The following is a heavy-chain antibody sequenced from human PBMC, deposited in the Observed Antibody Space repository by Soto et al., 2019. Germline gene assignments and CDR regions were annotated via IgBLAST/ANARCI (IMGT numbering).Heavy chain of an antibody. CDR3: AREGSGYNL. D-gene: IGHD5-12*01. V-gene: IGHV1-69*01. J-gene: IGHJ1*01. CDR2: IIPVFGIP. Sequence: QVQLVQSGAELKKPGSSVKVSCKASGGSFSSFGISWVRQAPGQGLDWVGGIIPVFGIPNYAQRVRARLTITADEYTNTVYLELIDLRSEDPAVYYCAREGSGYNLWGQGTQVNVSS. CDR1: GGSFSSFG.